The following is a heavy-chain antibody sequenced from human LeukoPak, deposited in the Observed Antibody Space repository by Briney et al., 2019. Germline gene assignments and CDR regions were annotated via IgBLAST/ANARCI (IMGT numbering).Heavy chain of an antibody. CDR3: AREEGKQQMEAFDY. D-gene: IGHD6-13*01. CDR1: GFTFSTYS. J-gene: IGHJ4*02. V-gene: IGHV3-21*01. Sequence: GGSLRLSCAASGFTFSTYSMNWVRQAPGKGLEWVSSIGGSSTSIYYASSVKGRFTISRDNAKNSLYLQMNSLRAEDTAVYYCAREEGKQQMEAFDYWGQGTLVTVSS. CDR2: IGGSSTSI.